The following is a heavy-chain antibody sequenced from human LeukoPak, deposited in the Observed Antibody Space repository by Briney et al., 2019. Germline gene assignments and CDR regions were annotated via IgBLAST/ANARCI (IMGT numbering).Heavy chain of an antibody. D-gene: IGHD1-26*01. CDR2: ISWNSGTI. V-gene: IGHV3-9*03. CDR3: AKGPSIVGAQFDY. Sequence: GRSLRVSCAASGFTFDDYAMHWVRQAPGKGLEWVSGISWNSGTIGYADSVKGRFTISRDNAKNSLYLQMNSLRVEDMALYYCAKGPSIVGAQFDYWGQGTLVTVSS. CDR1: GFTFDDYA. J-gene: IGHJ4*02.